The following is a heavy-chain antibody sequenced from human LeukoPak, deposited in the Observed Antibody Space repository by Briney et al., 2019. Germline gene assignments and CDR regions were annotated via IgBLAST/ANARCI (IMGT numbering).Heavy chain of an antibody. CDR2: ISSNGGST. CDR3: VKDGGWHRGYSYGFGMDV. D-gene: IGHD5-18*01. CDR1: GFTFSSYA. V-gene: IGHV3-64D*06. Sequence: GGSLRLSCSASGFTFSSYAMHWVRQAPGKGLEYVSAISSNGGSTYYADSVKGRFTISRDNSKNTLYLQMSSLRAEDTAVYYCVKDGGWHRGYSYGFGMDVWGKGTTVTVSS. J-gene: IGHJ6*04.